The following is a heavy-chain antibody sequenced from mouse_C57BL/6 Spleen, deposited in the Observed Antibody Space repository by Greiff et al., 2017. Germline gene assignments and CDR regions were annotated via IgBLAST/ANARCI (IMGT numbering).Heavy chain of an antibody. J-gene: IGHJ1*03. CDR3: ARWIYDGYGCDFDV. V-gene: IGHV1-18*01. CDR2: INPNNGGT. Sequence: EVQLQQSGPELVKPGASVKIPCKASGYTFTDYNMDWVKQSHGKSLEWIGDINPNNGGTNYNQKFKGKATLTVDKSSSTAYMELRSLTSEDTAVYYCARWIYDGYGCDFDVWGTGTTVTVSS. D-gene: IGHD2-3*01. CDR1: GYTFTDYN.